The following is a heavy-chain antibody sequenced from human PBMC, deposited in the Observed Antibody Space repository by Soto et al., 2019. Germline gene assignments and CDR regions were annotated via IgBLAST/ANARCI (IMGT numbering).Heavy chain of an antibody. V-gene: IGHV3-66*01. CDR2: IYSGGST. Sequence: PGGSLRPSCAASGFTVSSNYMSWVRQAPGKGLEWVSVIYSGGSTYYADSVKGRFTISRDNSKNTLYLQMNSLRAEDTAVYYCASSLGYDSSGYYYDFDYWGQGTLVTVSS. J-gene: IGHJ4*02. D-gene: IGHD3-22*01. CDR3: ASSLGYDSSGYYYDFDY. CDR1: GFTVSSNY.